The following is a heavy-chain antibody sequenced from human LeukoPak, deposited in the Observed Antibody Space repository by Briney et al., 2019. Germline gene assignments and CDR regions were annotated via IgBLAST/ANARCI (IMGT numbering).Heavy chain of an antibody. Sequence: GGSLRLSCAASGFTFSNYAMSWVRQAPGKGLEWVSTLSGTGGSTYYADSVKGRFTISRDNSKNTLYLQVSSLRAEDTAVYYCATLYYYDSSGYSRPHDAFDIWGQGTMVTVSS. CDR3: ATLYYYDSSGYSRPHDAFDI. D-gene: IGHD3-22*01. CDR1: GFTFSNYA. CDR2: LSGTGGST. V-gene: IGHV3-23*01. J-gene: IGHJ3*02.